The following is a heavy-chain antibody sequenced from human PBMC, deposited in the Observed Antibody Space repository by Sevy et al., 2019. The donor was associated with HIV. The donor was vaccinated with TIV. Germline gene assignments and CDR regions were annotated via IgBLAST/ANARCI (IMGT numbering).Heavy chain of an antibody. CDR2: IYFSGTT. CDR3: ARHGVPGYNYGLRFDY. CDR1: GGSISSSSYY. D-gene: IGHD5-18*01. V-gene: IGHV4-39*01. Sequence: SETLSLTCTVSGGSISSSSYYWGWIRQPPGAGLEWIGSIYFSGTTYYNPSLKSRVTISVDTSKNQFSLKLSSVTAADTAVYYCARHGVPGYNYGLRFDYWGQGTLVTVSS. J-gene: IGHJ4*02.